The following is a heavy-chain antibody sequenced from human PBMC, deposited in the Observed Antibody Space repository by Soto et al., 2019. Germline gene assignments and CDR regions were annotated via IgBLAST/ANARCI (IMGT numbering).Heavy chain of an antibody. V-gene: IGHV1-8*01. CDR3: ARGRSTGDFVY. J-gene: IGHJ4*02. CDR2: MNPNSGNT. CDR1: GYTFTSYD. D-gene: IGHD7-27*01. Sequence: EASVKVSCKASGYTFTSYDINWVRQATGQGLEWTGWMNPNSGNTGYAQKFQGRVTMTRNTSINTAYMELSSLRSEDTAVYYCARGRSTGDFVYWGQGTLVTVSS.